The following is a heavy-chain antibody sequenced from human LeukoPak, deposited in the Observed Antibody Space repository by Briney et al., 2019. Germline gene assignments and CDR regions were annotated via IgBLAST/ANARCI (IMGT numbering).Heavy chain of an antibody. CDR1: GFTFSNYP. Sequence: GGSLRLSCEASGFTFSNYPMSWVRQAPGRGLEWVSVISESGDVTHYADAMKGRFTISRDNAKNTLNLQMNSLRAEDTAIYYCARDSSHYLGSSDYWGQGTRVTVSS. D-gene: IGHD6-6*01. V-gene: IGHV3-23*01. CDR3: ARDSSHYLGSSDY. CDR2: ISESGDVT. J-gene: IGHJ4*02.